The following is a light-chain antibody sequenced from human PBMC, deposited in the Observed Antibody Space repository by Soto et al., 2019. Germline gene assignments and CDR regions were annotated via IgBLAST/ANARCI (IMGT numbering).Light chain of an antibody. CDR1: QSVSSS. Sequence: EIVLTQSPATLSLSPGERATLSCRASQSVSSSLAWYQQKPGQAPRLLISDASNRATGIPARFSGSGSGTDFTLTISSLEPEDFAVYYCQQRSNWPTFGGGTKVEIK. CDR2: DAS. CDR3: QQRSNWPT. J-gene: IGKJ4*01. V-gene: IGKV3-11*01.